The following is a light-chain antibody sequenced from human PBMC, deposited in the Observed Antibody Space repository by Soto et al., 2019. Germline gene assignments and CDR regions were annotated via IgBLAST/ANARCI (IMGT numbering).Light chain of an antibody. Sequence: DIQMTQSPSTLSSSVGDRVAMSCRASQSLSGWLAWYQQKPGKAPKLLIYDTSSLKSGVPSRFSGSGSGTEFSLSISSLQPDDFATYYCQQYNSYSRTFGQGTRLEIK. CDR2: DTS. V-gene: IGKV1-5*01. J-gene: IGKJ5*01. CDR1: QSLSGW. CDR3: QQYNSYSRT.